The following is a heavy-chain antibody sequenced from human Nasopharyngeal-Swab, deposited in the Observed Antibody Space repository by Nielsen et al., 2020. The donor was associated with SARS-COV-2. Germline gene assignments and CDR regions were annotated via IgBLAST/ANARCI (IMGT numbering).Heavy chain of an antibody. CDR1: GFTFRNYA. V-gene: IGHV3-23*01. J-gene: IGHJ6*02. Sequence: GESLKISCAASGFTFRNYAMSWVRQAPGKGPEWISAISGLGGSTYYADSVKGRFTISRDNSKNTLYLQMNSLRAEDTAVYFCAKGLEQQLSPLYYYYYYGMDVWGQGTTVTVSS. D-gene: IGHD6-13*01. CDR3: AKGLEQQLSPLYYYYYYGMDV. CDR2: ISGLGGST.